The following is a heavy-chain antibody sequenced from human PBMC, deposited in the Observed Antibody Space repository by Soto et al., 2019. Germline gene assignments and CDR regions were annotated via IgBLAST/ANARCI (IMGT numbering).Heavy chain of an antibody. Sequence: SETLSPTCTRSGGPISSSSYYWCWIRHPPGKGLEWIGSIYYSGSTYYNPSLKSRVTISVDTSKNQFSLKLSSVTAADTAVYYRATQAVTYYDILTGYWWSAFDIWGQGTMVT. D-gene: IGHD3-9*01. CDR2: IYYSGST. J-gene: IGHJ3*02. V-gene: IGHV4-39*01. CDR3: ATQAVTYYDILTGYWWSAFDI. CDR1: GGPISSSSYY.